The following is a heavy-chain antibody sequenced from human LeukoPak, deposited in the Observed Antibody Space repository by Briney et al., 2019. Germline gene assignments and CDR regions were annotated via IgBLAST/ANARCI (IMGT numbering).Heavy chain of an antibody. D-gene: IGHD3-22*01. CDR1: GFTFSTYG. Sequence: GGSLRLSCAASGFTFSTYGMHWVRQAPGKGLEWVAVIWYDGSNKYYADSVKGRFTISRDNSKNTLYLQMNSLRVEDTAVYYCAKNYYDSSGYYLHYYYYMDVWGRGTTVTVSS. V-gene: IGHV3-33*06. J-gene: IGHJ6*03. CDR3: AKNYYDSSGYYLHYYYYMDV. CDR2: IWYDGSNK.